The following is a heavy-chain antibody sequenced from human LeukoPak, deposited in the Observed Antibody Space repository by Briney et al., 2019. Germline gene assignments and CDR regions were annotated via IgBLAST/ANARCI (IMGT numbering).Heavy chain of an antibody. CDR1: GGSISSYY. D-gene: IGHD2-15*01. J-gene: IGHJ6*03. CDR2: IYYSGST. CDR3: ARVQYCSGGSCYPNYYYYMDV. Sequence: SETLSLTCTVSGGSISSYYWSWIRQPPGKGLEWIGYIYYSGSTNYNPSLKSRVTISVDTSKNQFSLKLSSVTAADTAVYYCARVQYCSGGSCYPNYYYYMDVXGKGTTVTVSS. V-gene: IGHV4-59*01.